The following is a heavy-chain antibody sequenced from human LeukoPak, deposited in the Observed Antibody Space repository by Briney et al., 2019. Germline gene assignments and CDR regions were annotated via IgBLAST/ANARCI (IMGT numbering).Heavy chain of an antibody. J-gene: IGHJ4*02. Sequence: PGGSLRLSCAASGFIFSNHEMNWVRQAPGKGLEWISYISIGSTIIYYAESVKGRFTISRDNTKNSLFLQMNSLRAEDSAAYFCARENFVFWGPGTLVTVSS. CDR2: ISIGSTII. V-gene: IGHV3-48*03. CDR1: GFIFSNHE. CDR3: ARENFVF.